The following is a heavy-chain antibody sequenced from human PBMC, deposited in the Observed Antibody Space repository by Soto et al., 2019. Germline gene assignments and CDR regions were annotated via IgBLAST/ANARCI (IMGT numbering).Heavy chain of an antibody. V-gene: IGHV3-23*01. D-gene: IGHD6-13*01. CDR2: ISGNGGST. CDR1: GFTFSSYA. CDR3: AKDCARRRPHSSPHYFDY. Sequence: PGGSLRLSCAASGFTFSSYAMSWVRQAPGKGLEWVAVISGNGGSTYYADSVKGRFTISRDNSKNTLYLQMNSLRAEDTAVYYSAKDCARRRPHSSPHYFDYWGQGTLVTVSS. J-gene: IGHJ4*02.